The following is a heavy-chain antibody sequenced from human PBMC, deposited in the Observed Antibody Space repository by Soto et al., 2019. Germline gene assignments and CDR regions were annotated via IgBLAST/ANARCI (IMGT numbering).Heavy chain of an antibody. J-gene: IGHJ4*02. CDR3: ARGGGSSGV. CDR2: INDGGST. V-gene: IGHV4-59*11. CDR1: GGSISSHY. Sequence: SETLSLTCAVSGGSISSHYWSWIRQSPQKGLEWIGNINDGGSTNYNPSLRSRVTISVDTSKNQLSLILNSVTAADTAVYYCARGGGSSGVWGQGTLVTVSS. D-gene: IGHD3-22*01.